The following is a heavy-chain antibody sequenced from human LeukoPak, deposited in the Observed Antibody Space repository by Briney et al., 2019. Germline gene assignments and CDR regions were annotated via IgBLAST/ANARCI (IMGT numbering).Heavy chain of an antibody. V-gene: IGHV4-34*01. CDR2: INHSGST. CDR3: ANGVRGVINY. D-gene: IGHD3-10*01. CDR1: GGSFSGYY. Sequence: SETLSLTCAVYGGSFSGYYWSWIRQPPGKGLEWIGEINHSGSTNYNPSLKSRVTISVDKSKNQFSLKLSSVTAADTAVYYCANGVRGVINYWGQGTLVTVSS. J-gene: IGHJ4*02.